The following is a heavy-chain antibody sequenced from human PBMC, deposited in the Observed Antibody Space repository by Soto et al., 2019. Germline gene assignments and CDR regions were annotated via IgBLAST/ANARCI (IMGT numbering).Heavy chain of an antibody. CDR3: ARFNISCYDAFSF. V-gene: IGHV3-23*01. D-gene: IGHD2-2*01. CDR2: ISGSGGST. CDR1: GFTFRSHA. Sequence: GGSLRLSCAASGFTFRSHAMSWVRQAPGKGLEWVSAISGSGGSTYYADSVKGRFTISRDNSKNTLYLQMNSLRAEDTAVYYCARFNISCYDAFSFWGQGSMVPGS. J-gene: IGHJ3*01.